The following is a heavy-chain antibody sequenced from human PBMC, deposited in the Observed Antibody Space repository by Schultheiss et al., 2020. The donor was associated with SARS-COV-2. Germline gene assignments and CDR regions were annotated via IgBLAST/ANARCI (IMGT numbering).Heavy chain of an antibody. D-gene: IGHD1-26*01. CDR3: ARGAREATRIDY. J-gene: IGHJ4*02. CDR2: INSDGSST. CDR1: GFTFSSYG. Sequence: GGSLRLSCAASGFTFSSYGMHWVRQAPGKGLLWVSRINSDGSSTTYADSVKGRFTISRDNAKNSLYLQMNSLRAEDTAVYYCARGAREATRIDYWGQGTLVTVSS. V-gene: IGHV3-74*01.